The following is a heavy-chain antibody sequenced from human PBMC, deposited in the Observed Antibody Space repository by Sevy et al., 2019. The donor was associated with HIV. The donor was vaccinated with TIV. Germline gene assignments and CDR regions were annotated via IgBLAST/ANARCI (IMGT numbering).Heavy chain of an antibody. Sequence: GGSLRLSCAASGFAFSNAWMSWVRQAPGKGLEWVGRIKTTADGGPTGNAAPVKERFIISRDDSKNTLYLQMNSVKTEDIAVYYCTTNDVFDIWGQGTMVTVSS. J-gene: IGHJ3*02. CDR3: TTNDVFDI. CDR2: IKTTADGGPT. CDR1: GFAFSNAW. V-gene: IGHV3-15*01.